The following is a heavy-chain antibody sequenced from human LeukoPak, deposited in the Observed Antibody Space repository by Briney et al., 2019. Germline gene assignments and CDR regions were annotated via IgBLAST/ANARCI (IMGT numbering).Heavy chain of an antibody. CDR1: GYTFTYYV. CDR3: ARGEKPYDY. D-gene: IGHD1-26*01. V-gene: IGHV1-18*01. J-gene: IGHJ4*02. CDR2: INAYNGNT. Sequence: ASVKVSCKTSGYTFTYYVISWVRQAPGQGLEWMGWINAYNGNTNDAQKFQGRVTMTTDTSTSTAYMELRSLRSDDTAVYYCARGEKPYDYWGQGTLVSVSS.